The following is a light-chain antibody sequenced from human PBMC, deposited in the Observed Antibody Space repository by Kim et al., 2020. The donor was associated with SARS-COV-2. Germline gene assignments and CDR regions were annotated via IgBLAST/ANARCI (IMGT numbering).Light chain of an antibody. V-gene: IGLV3-1*01. Sequence: VSVSPGQTTTITCSGEKLGNKYVSWYHQRPGQSPMLVVFQDDKRPSGISERFSGSNSGNTATLTISGTQALDEGEYFCQAWDSVDFGRGTKVTVL. CDR2: QDD. CDR1: KLGNKY. CDR3: QAWDSVD. J-gene: IGLJ2*01.